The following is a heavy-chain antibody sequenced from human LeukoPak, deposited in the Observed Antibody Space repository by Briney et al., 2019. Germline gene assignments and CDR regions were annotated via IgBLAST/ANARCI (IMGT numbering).Heavy chain of an antibody. CDR2: IYSGGGT. V-gene: IGHV3-53*01. D-gene: IGHD5-12*01. Sequence: PGGSLRLSCAASGFTVSSNFMSWVRQAPGKGLEWVSLIYSGGGTYYADSVKGRFTISRDNSRNTLYLQMNNLRAEDTAVYYCARVPYEDYWGQGALVTVSS. CDR1: GFTVSSNF. J-gene: IGHJ4*02. CDR3: ARVPYEDY.